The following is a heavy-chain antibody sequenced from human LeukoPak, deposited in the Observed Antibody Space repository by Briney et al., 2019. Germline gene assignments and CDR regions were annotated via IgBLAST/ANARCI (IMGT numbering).Heavy chain of an antibody. CDR1: GGTFSSYA. J-gene: IGHJ4*02. V-gene: IGHV1-69*04. CDR3: ARDSAGYCSSTSCQHVDY. CDR2: IIPILGIA. D-gene: IGHD2-2*01. Sequence: ASVKVSCKASGGTFSSYAISWVRQAPGQGLEWMGRIIPILGIANYAQKFQGRVTITADKSTSTAHMELSSLRSEDTAVYYCARDSAGYCSSTSCQHVDYWGQGTLVTVSS.